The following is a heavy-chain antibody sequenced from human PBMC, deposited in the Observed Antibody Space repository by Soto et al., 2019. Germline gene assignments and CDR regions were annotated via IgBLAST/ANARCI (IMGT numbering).Heavy chain of an antibody. J-gene: IGHJ6*02. D-gene: IGHD3-10*01. CDR2: INPSGGST. CDR3: AGAGDHNKYLYYYYYGMDV. CDR1: GYTFTSYY. Sequence: ASVKVSCKASGYTFTSYYMHWVRQAPGQGLEWMGIINPSGGSTSYAQKFQGRVTMTRDTSTSTVYMELSSLRSEDTAVYYCAGAGDHNKYLYYYYYGMDVWGQGTKVTVSS. V-gene: IGHV1-46*01.